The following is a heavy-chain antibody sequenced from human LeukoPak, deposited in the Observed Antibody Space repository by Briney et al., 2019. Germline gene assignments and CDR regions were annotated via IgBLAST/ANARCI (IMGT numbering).Heavy chain of an antibody. CDR1: GFSLSTSGMC. J-gene: IGHJ4*02. CDR2: IDWDDDK. D-gene: IGHD6-13*01. CDR3: ARMDVPAAGVSYFDY. Sequence: SGPALVKPTQTLTLTCTFSGFSLSTSGMCVSWIRQPPGKALEWLARIDWDDDKYYSTSLKTRLTISKDTSKNQVVLIMTNMDPVDTATYYCARMDVPAAGVSYFDYWGQGTLVTVSS. V-gene: IGHV2-70*11.